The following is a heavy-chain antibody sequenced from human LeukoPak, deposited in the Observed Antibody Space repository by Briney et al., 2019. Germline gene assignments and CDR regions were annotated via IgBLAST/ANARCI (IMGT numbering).Heavy chain of an antibody. Sequence: SETLSLTCTVSGGSISSSSYYWGWIRQPPGKGLEWIGSIYYSGSTYYNPSLKSRVTISVDTSKNQFSLKLSSVTAADPAVYYCARDWGEYSDFDYWGQGTLVTVSS. D-gene: IGHD3-16*01. J-gene: IGHJ4*02. CDR3: ARDWGEYSDFDY. V-gene: IGHV4-39*07. CDR1: GGSISSSSYY. CDR2: IYYSGST.